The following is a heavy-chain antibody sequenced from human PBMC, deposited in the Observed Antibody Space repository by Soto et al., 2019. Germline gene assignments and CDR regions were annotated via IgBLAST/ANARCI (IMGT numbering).Heavy chain of an antibody. CDR3: ARGEGTYLPYYYGMDV. V-gene: IGHV4-30-4*01. Sequence: QVQLQESGPGLVKPSQTLSLTCTVSGGSISSGDYYWSWIRQPPGKGLEWIGYIYYSGSTYYNPPLKSRVTISVDTSKNQFSLKLSSVTAADTAVYYCARGEGTYLPYYYGMDVWGQGTTVTVSS. CDR1: GGSISSGDYY. J-gene: IGHJ6*02. CDR2: IYYSGST.